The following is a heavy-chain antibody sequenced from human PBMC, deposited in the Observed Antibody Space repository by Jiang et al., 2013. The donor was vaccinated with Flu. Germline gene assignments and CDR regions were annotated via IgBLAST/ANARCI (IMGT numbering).Heavy chain of an antibody. J-gene: IGHJ2*01. Sequence: SGYTFTSYYMHWVRQAPGQGLEWMGIINPSGGSTSYAQKFQGRVTMTRDTSTSTVYMELSSLRSEDTAVYYCARGSRLDCSGGSCYRSRSYWYFDLWGRGTLVTVSS. CDR3: ARGSRLDCSGGSCYRSRSYWYFDL. CDR2: INPSGGST. V-gene: IGHV1-46*01. CDR1: GYTFTSYY. D-gene: IGHD2-15*01.